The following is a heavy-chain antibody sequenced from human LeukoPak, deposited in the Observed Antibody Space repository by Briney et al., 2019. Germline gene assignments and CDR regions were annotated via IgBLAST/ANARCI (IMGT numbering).Heavy chain of an antibody. CDR1: GGSISSYS. V-gene: IGHV4-59*01. Sequence: SETLSLTCAVSGGSISSYSWSWIRQPPGEGLEWIGYIYYSGSTNYNPSLKSRVTISVDTSKNQFSLKLSSVTAADTAVYYCARLAGYCSGGSCYSFSPWGQGTLVTVSS. CDR2: IYYSGST. J-gene: IGHJ5*02. CDR3: ARLAGYCSGGSCYSFSP. D-gene: IGHD2-15*01.